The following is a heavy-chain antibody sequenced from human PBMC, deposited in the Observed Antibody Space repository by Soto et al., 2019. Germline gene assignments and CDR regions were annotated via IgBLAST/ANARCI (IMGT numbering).Heavy chain of an antibody. J-gene: IGHJ5*02. Sequence: ASVKVSCKASGYTFTSYGISWVRQAPGQGLEWMGWISAYNGNTNYAQKLQGRVTMTTDTSTSTAYMELRSLRSDDTAVYYCARDPRYCISTSCPLGWFDPWGQGILGTGFS. CDR1: GYTFTSYG. CDR2: ISAYNGNT. D-gene: IGHD2-2*01. V-gene: IGHV1-18*01. CDR3: ARDPRYCISTSCPLGWFDP.